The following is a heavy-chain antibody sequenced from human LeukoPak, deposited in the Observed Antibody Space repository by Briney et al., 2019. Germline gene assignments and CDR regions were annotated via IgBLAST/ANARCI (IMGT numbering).Heavy chain of an antibody. CDR1: GYSISSGYY. CDR3: AREVVPAAIRVGYFDY. V-gene: IGHV4-38-2*02. J-gene: IGHJ4*02. Sequence: SETLSLTCTVSGYSISSGYYWGWIRQPPGKGLEWIGSIYHSGSTYYNPSLKSRVTISVDTSKNQFSLKLSSVTAADTAVYYCAREVVPAAIRVGYFDYWGQGTLVTVSS. D-gene: IGHD2-2*02. CDR2: IYHSGST.